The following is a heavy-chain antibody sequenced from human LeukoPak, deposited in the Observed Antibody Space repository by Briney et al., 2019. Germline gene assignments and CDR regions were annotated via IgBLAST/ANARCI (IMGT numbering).Heavy chain of an antibody. V-gene: IGHV1-69*01. CDR1: GGTFSSHA. Sequence: SVKVSFKASGGTFSSHAISWVRQAPGQGLEWMGGIIPIFGTANYAQKFQGRVTITADESTSTAYMELSSLRSEDTAVYYCARALGITIFGVVIMGQYYYYGMDVWGQGTTVTVSS. D-gene: IGHD3-3*01. J-gene: IGHJ6*02. CDR3: ARALGITIFGVVIMGQYYYYGMDV. CDR2: IIPIFGTA.